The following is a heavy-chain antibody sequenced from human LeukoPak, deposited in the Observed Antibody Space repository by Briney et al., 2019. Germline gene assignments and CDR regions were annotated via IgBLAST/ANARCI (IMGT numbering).Heavy chain of an antibody. J-gene: IGHJ4*02. V-gene: IGHV3-48*02. CDR3: ARAMYGGISYSVDY. CDR1: GFTFSGYS. D-gene: IGHD1-26*01. Sequence: GGSLRLSCLASGFTFSGYSMNWVRQAPGKGLEWVSYISISSTTINYADSVKGRFTISRDNAKNSLYLQMNSLRDEDTAVYYCARAMYGGISYSVDYWGQGTLVTVSS. CDR2: ISISSTTI.